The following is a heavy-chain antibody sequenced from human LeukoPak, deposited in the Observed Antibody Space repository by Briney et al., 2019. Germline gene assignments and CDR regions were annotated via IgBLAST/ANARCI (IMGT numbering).Heavy chain of an antibody. CDR2: IKSKVDGETT. D-gene: IGHD3-10*01. CDR3: ATDRPDRGEEEFDE. V-gene: IGHV3-15*01. CDR1: GFTFSSAW. J-gene: IGHJ4*02. Sequence: GGSLRLSWAASGFTFSSAWMSWVRQAPGKGLECIGRIKSKVDGETTYYAAPVKGRFTISRDDSRNTLSLQMNNLKTEHTAVYYRATDRPDRGEEEFDEWGQGTLVTVSS.